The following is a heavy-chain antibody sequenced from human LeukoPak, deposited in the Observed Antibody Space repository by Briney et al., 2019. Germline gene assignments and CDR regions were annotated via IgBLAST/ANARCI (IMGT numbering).Heavy chain of an antibody. Sequence: PGGSLRLSCAASGFTFSNAWMSWVRQAPGKGLEWVGRIKSKTDGGTTDYAAPVKGRFTISRDDSKNTPYLQMNSLKTEDTAVYYCTTGTYDSSGYQFDYWGQGTLVTVSS. CDR1: GFTFSNAW. D-gene: IGHD3-22*01. CDR2: IKSKTDGGTT. V-gene: IGHV3-15*01. CDR3: TTGTYDSSGYQFDY. J-gene: IGHJ4*02.